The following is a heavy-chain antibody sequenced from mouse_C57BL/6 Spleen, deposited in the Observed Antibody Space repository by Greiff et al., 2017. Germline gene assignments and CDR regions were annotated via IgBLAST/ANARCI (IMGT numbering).Heavy chain of an antibody. CDR1: GYTFTSYW. Sequence: QVHVKQPGAELVMPGASVKLSCKASGYTFTSYWMHWVKQRPGQGLEWIGEIDPSDSYTNYNQKFKGKSTLTVDKSSSTAYMQLSSLTSEDSAVYYCAREGDGNYVPFAYWGQGTLVTVSA. CDR2: IDPSDSYT. V-gene: IGHV1-69*01. CDR3: AREGDGNYVPFAY. J-gene: IGHJ3*01. D-gene: IGHD2-1*01.